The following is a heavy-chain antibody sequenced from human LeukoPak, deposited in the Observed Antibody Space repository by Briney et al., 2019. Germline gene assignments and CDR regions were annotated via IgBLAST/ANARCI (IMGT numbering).Heavy chain of an antibody. V-gene: IGHV4-61*01. CDR2: IYYSGST. CDR3: AGSSRSIKRSYYYMDV. J-gene: IGHJ6*03. D-gene: IGHD6-13*01. CDR1: GYSISSGYY. Sequence: PSETLSLTCTVSGYSISSGYYWGWIRQPPGKGLEWIGYIYYSGSTNYNPSLKSRVTISVDTSKNQFSLKLSSVTAADTAVYYCAGSSRSIKRSYYYMDVWGKGTTVTVSS.